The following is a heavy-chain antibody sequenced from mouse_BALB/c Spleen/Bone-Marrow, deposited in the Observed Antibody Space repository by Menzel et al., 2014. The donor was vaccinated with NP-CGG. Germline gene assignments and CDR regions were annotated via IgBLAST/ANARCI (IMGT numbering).Heavy chain of an antibody. D-gene: IGHD1-1*01. Sequence: EVKLVGSGGGLVKPGGSLKLSCAASGFTFSSYAMSWVRQTPEKRLEWVATISSGGNYTYYPDSVKGRFTISRDNAKNTLYLQMSSLRSEDTAMYYCARYYGSSYDYWGQGTTLTVSS. V-gene: IGHV5-9-3*01. J-gene: IGHJ2*01. CDR3: ARYYGSSYDY. CDR1: GFTFSSYA. CDR2: ISSGGNYT.